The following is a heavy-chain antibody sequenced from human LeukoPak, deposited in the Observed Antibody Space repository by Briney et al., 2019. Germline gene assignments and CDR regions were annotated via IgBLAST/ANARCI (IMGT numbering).Heavy chain of an antibody. CDR1: GFTFSSYG. CDR2: ISYDGSNK. J-gene: IGHJ6*03. CDR3: ARAPWGSYYMDV. V-gene: IGHV3-30*03. D-gene: IGHD3-16*01. Sequence: GGSLRLSCAASGFTFSSYGMHWVRQAPGKGLEWVAVISYDGSNKYYADSVKGRFTISRDNSKNTLYLQMNSLRAEDTAVYYCARAPWGSYYMDVWGKGTTVTISS.